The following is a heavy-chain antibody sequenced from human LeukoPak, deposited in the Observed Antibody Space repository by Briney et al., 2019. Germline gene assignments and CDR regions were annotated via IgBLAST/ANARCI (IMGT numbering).Heavy chain of an antibody. CDR3: ARGRGRQATDAFDI. CDR1: GYSFSTHW. J-gene: IGHJ3*02. Sequence: GESLKISCKGSGYSFSTHWIGWVRQMPGKGLERLGIIYAGDFDTRYSPSFQGQVTISADKSISTAYLQCSSLKASDTAMYYCARGRGRQATDAFDIWGQGTMVTVSS. D-gene: IGHD3-16*01. V-gene: IGHV5-51*01. CDR2: IYAGDFDT.